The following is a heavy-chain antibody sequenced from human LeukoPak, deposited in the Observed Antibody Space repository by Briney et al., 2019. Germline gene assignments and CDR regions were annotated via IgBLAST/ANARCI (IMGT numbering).Heavy chain of an antibody. Sequence: GSLRLSCAASGFTFSSYSMNWVRQAPGKGLEWVSYISSSSSTIYYADSVKGRFTFSRDNSKNTLFLEMNNLRADDTAVYFCARDPGYSNGWVFDYWGQGVLVTVSS. CDR2: ISSSSSTI. CDR3: ARDPGYSNGWVFDY. V-gene: IGHV3-48*04. CDR1: GFTFSSYS. D-gene: IGHD6-19*01. J-gene: IGHJ4*02.